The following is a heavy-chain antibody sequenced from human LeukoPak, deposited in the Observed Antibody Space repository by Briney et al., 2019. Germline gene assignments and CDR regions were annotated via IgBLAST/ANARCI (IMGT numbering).Heavy chain of an antibody. D-gene: IGHD3-22*01. CDR1: GGSISSYY. J-gene: IGHJ4*02. V-gene: IGHV4-59*01. Sequence: PSETLSLTCTVSGGSISSYYWSWIRQPPGKGLEWIGYIYYSGSTNYNPSLKSRVTISVDTSKNQFSLKLSSVTAADTAVYYCARAWRYYDSSGYYYAYYFDYWGQGTQVTVSS. CDR2: IYYSGST. CDR3: ARAWRYYDSSGYYYAYYFDY.